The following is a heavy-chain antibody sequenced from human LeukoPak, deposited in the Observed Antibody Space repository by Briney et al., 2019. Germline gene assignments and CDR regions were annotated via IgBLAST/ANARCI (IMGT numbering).Heavy chain of an antibody. CDR1: GFTFNRHW. Sequence: GGSLRLSCAASGFTFNRHWMSWVRQAPGKGLEWVATIRQDGSVKRYLDSVEGRFIISRDNAKNSLSLQMNSLRAEDTAVYYCARLSGESTIYDYWGQGTLVTVSS. J-gene: IGHJ4*02. V-gene: IGHV3-7*01. CDR2: IRQDGSVK. CDR3: ARLSGESTIYDY. D-gene: IGHD3-10*01.